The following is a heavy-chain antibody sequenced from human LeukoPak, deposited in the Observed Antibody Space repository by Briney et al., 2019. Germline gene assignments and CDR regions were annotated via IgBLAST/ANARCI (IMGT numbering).Heavy chain of an antibody. Sequence: ASLKVSSKASGYTFTGYYMHWVRQAPGQGLGWMGWIDPTSGGTKYAQKCPCRVTMTRDTSISTAYMELSRLRSDDTAVYYCAREVVGATSPNSDYWGQGTLVTVSS. CDR1: GYTFTGYY. CDR2: IDPTSGGT. CDR3: AREVVGATSPNSDY. V-gene: IGHV1-2*02. D-gene: IGHD1-26*01. J-gene: IGHJ4*02.